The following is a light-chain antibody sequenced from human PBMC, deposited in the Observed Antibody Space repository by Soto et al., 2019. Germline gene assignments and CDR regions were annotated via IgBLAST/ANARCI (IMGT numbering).Light chain of an antibody. CDR3: SSYTNINTRACV. V-gene: IGLV2-14*01. J-gene: IGLJ1*01. CDR2: EVT. CDR1: SGDIGSYNR. Sequence: QSVLTQPASVSGSPGQSITLSCTGTSGDIGSYNRVSWYQQHPGKAPKLIIYEVTDRPSGVSNRFSVSKSGNTASLTISGLQAEDEAEYYCSSYTNINTRACVFGTGTKVTVL.